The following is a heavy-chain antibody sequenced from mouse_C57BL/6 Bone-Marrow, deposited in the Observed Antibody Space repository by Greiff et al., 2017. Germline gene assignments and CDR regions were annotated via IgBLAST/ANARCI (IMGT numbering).Heavy chain of an antibody. CDR1: GFTFSSYA. D-gene: IGHD1-1*01. J-gene: IGHJ2*01. CDR2: ISDVGSYT. Sequence: EVKLVESGGGLVKPGGSLKLSCAASGFTFSSYAMSWVRQTPEKRLEWVATISDVGSYTYYPDNVKGRFTISRDNAKNNLYLQMSHLKSEDTAMYYCARGPHYYGSSDYWGQGTTLTVSS. CDR3: ARGPHYYGSSDY. V-gene: IGHV5-4*03.